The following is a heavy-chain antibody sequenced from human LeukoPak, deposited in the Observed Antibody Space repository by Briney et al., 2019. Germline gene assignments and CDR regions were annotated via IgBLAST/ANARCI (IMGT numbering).Heavy chain of an antibody. CDR3: AKSGKSSTMVRGVIRLGY. V-gene: IGHV3-48*03. CDR2: ISGSGTTI. J-gene: IGHJ4*02. Sequence: PGGSLRLSCAASGFSFSSFEMNWVRQAPGKGLEWLSYISGSGTTIYYADSVKGRFTISRDNSKNTLYLQMNSLRAEDTAVYYCAKSGKSSTMVRGVIRLGYWGQGTLVTVSS. CDR1: GFSFSSFE. D-gene: IGHD3-10*01.